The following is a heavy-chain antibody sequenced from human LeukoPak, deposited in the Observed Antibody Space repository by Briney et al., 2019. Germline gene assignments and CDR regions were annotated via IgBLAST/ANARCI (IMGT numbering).Heavy chain of an antibody. CDR3: ARDWTRRIPPPFDI. CDR2: ISSSSSYI. J-gene: IGHJ3*02. D-gene: IGHD6-6*01. V-gene: IGHV3-21*01. Sequence: PGGSLRLSCAASGFTFSSYSMNWVRQAPGKGLEWVSSISSSSSYIYYADSVKGRFTISRDNAKNSLYLQMNSLRAEDTAVYYCARDWTRRIPPPFDIWGQGTMVTVSS. CDR1: GFTFSSYS.